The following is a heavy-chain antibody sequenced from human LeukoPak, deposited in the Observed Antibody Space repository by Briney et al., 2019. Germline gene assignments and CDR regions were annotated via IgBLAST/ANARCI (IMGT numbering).Heavy chain of an antibody. D-gene: IGHD3-10*01. CDR1: GFTFSSYA. Sequence: GGSLRLSCAASGFTFSSYAMAWVRQAPGKGLEWDSGISVSGGSTYYADSVKGRFTISRDNSKNTLYLQMNSLRAEDTAVYYCAKPHTMVRGVITYWGQGTLVTVSS. V-gene: IGHV3-23*01. CDR2: ISVSGGST. CDR3: AKPHTMVRGVITY. J-gene: IGHJ4*02.